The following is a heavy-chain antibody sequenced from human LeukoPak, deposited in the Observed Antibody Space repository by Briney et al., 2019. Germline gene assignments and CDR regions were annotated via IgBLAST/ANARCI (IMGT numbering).Heavy chain of an antibody. CDR2: ISGSGGST. D-gene: IGHD3-10*01. CDR1: GFTFSSYG. V-gene: IGHV3-23*01. J-gene: IGHJ4*02. CDR3: AKWSMVRGVIRTTDY. Sequence: GGSLRLSCAASGFTFSSYGMSWVRQAPGKGLEWVSAISGSGGSTYYADSVKGRFTISRDNSKNTLYLQMNSLRAEDTAVYYCAKWSMVRGVIRTTDYWGQGTLVTVSS.